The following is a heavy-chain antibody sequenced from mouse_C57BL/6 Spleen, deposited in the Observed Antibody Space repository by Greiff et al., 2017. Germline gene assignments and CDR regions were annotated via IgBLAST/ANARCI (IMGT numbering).Heavy chain of an antibody. V-gene: IGHV6-3*01. CDR2: IRLKSDNSAT. Sequence: EVKLEESGGGLVQPGGSMKLSCVASGFTFSNYWMNWVRQSPEKGLEWVAQIRLKSDNSATNYAVSVKGRITITRYKSKSSVYLQMNNLRAKDTGIYYYTVYGSWYFGVWGTGTTVTVAS. CDR3: TVYGSWYFGV. CDR1: GFTFSNYW. D-gene: IGHD1-1*01. J-gene: IGHJ1*03.